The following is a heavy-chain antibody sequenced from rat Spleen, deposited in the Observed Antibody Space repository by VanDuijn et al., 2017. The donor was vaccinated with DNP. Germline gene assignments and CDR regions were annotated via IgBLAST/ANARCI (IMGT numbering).Heavy chain of an antibody. CDR2: ISTSGGST. CDR1: GFTFSNYG. V-gene: IGHV5-25*01. D-gene: IGHD5-1*01. J-gene: IGHJ4*01. CDR3: ARRNNWENVMDD. Sequence: EVQLVESGGGLVQPGRSMKLSCAASGFTFSNYGMAWVRQAPTKGLEWVASISTSGGSTYYRDSVKGRFTISRDNAKSTLYLQMDSLRSEDTATYYGARRNNWENVMDDWGQGASVTVSS.